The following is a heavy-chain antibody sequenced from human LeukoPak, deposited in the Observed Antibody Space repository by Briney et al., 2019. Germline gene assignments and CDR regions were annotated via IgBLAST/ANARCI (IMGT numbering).Heavy chain of an antibody. V-gene: IGHV4-31*03. CDR1: GGSISSGGYY. Sequence: SETLSLTCTVSGGSISSGGYYWSWIRQHPGKGLEWIGYIYYSGGTYYNPSLKSRVTISVDTSKNQFSLKLSSVTAADTAVYYCARETSSWLNAFDIWGQGTMVTVSS. CDR2: IYYSGGT. D-gene: IGHD6-13*01. J-gene: IGHJ3*02. CDR3: ARETSSWLNAFDI.